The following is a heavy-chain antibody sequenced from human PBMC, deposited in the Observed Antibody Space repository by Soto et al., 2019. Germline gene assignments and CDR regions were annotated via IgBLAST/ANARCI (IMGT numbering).Heavy chain of an antibody. CDR2: ISYDGSNK. CDR1: GFTFSSYG. J-gene: IGHJ6*02. V-gene: IGHV3-30*18. Sequence: GGSLRLSCAASGFTFSSYGMHWARQAPGKGLEWVAVISYDGSNKYYADSVKGRLTISRDNSKNTLYLQMNSLRAEDTDVYYCAKDGYSSGWYGSPYYYYGMDVWGQGTTVTVS. D-gene: IGHD6-19*01. CDR3: AKDGYSSGWYGSPYYYYGMDV.